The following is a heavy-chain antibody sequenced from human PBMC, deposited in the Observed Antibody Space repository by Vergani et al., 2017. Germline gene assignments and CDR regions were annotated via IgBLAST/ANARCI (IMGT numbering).Heavy chain of an antibody. J-gene: IGHJ5*02. D-gene: IGHD5-24*01. CDR2: VHTDGTA. Sequence: VQLQESGPGLLKPSETLSLTCSVSGASISSYFWSWIRQPAGKGLEWLGRVHTDGTAYYNPSLRTRVRLSADLSQSQFSLKMTSLTAADTAVYFCARDQWDDDGPRGWFAPWGQGTRVTVSS. V-gene: IGHV4-4*07. CDR1: GASISSYF. CDR3: ARDQWDDDGPRGWFAP.